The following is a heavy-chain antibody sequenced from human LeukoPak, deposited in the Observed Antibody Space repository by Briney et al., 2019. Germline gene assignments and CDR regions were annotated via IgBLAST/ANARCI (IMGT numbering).Heavy chain of an antibody. Sequence: PSETLSLTCTVSAGSISSSSYYWGWLRQPPGKGLEWIVSIYYSGSTYYNPSLKSRVTISVDTSKNQFSLKLSSVTAADTAVNYCARVLWFGELAPYIWFDPWGQGTLVTVSS. CDR2: IYYSGST. D-gene: IGHD3-10*01. J-gene: IGHJ5*02. CDR1: AGSISSSSYY. CDR3: ARVLWFGELAPYIWFDP. V-gene: IGHV4-39*07.